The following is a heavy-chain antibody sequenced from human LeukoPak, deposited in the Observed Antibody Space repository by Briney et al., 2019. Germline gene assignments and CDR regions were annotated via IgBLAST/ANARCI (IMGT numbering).Heavy chain of an antibody. CDR2: INHSGST. V-gene: IGHV4-34*01. D-gene: IGHD6-25*01. CDR1: GGSLSGYY. Sequence: KTSETLSLTCAVYGGSLSGYYWSWIRQPPGKGLEWIGEINHSGSTNYNPSLKSRVTISVDTSKNQFSLKLSSVTAADTAVYYCARGLGGYMIDYWGQGTLVTVSS. CDR3: ARGLGGYMIDY. J-gene: IGHJ4*02.